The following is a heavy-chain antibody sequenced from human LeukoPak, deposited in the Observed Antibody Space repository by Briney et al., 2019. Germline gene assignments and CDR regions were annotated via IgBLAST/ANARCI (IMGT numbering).Heavy chain of an antibody. CDR1: GFTFSSYG. J-gene: IGHJ6*02. CDR2: IRYDGSNT. D-gene: IGHD2-2*01. V-gene: IGHV3-30*02. CDR3: AKAVVPAAMDYYYGMDV. Sequence: GGSLRLSCAASGFTFSSYGMHWVRQAPGKGLEWVAFIRYDGSNTDYADSVKGRFTISRDNSKNTLYLQMNSLRAEDTAVYYCAKAVVPAAMDYYYGMDVWGQGTTVTVSS.